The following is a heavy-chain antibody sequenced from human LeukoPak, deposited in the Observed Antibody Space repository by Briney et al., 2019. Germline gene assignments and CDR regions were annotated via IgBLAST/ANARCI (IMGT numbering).Heavy chain of an antibody. CDR1: GYSISSGYY. Sequence: PSETLSLTCTVSGYSISSGYYWGWIRQPPGKGLEWIGSIYHSGSTYYNPYLKSRVTISVDTSKNQFSLKLSSVTAADTAVYYCARAPSSSWYTPYYYYYMDVWGKGTTVTVSS. CDR3: ARAPSSSWYTPYYYYYMDV. V-gene: IGHV4-38-2*02. J-gene: IGHJ6*03. CDR2: IYHSGST. D-gene: IGHD6-13*01.